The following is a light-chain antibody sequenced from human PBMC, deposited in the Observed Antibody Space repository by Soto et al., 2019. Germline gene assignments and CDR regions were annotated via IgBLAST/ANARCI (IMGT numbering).Light chain of an antibody. V-gene: IGKV1-5*01. CDR2: DAS. Sequence: DIQMTQSPSTLSASVGDRVTITCRASQSVTGWLAWYQQKPGKAPKLLIYDASSLESGVPSRFSGSESGTGFTLTISSLQPDDFATYYCLQYNSYSWTFGQGTKVDIK. CDR3: LQYNSYSWT. CDR1: QSVTGW. J-gene: IGKJ1*01.